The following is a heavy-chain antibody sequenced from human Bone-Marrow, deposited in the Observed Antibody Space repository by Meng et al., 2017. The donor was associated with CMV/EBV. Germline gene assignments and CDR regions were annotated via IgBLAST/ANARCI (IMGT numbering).Heavy chain of an antibody. V-gene: IGHV3-23*01. CDR2: ISGSGGST. CDR1: GFTFSSYG. Sequence: GESLKISCAASGFTFSSYGMNWVRQAPGKGLEWVSAISGSGGSTYYADSVKGRFTISRDNSKNTLYLQMNSLRAEDTAVYYCVRSDYGGKGVYFDYWGQGTLVTVSS. CDR3: VRSDYGGKGVYFDY. D-gene: IGHD4-23*01. J-gene: IGHJ4*02.